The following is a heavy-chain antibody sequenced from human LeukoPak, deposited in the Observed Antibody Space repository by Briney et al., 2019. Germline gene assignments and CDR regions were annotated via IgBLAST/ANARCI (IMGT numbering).Heavy chain of an antibody. Sequence: SETLSLTCTVSGGSICSFYWSWIRQPPGKGLEWIGYIYYSGSTNYNPSLKSRVTISVDTSKNQFSLKLSSVTAADTAVYYCARDSGGSGWYYFDYWGQGTLVTVSS. J-gene: IGHJ4*02. D-gene: IGHD6-19*01. V-gene: IGHV4-59*01. CDR3: ARDSGGSGWYYFDY. CDR1: GGSICSFY. CDR2: IYYSGST.